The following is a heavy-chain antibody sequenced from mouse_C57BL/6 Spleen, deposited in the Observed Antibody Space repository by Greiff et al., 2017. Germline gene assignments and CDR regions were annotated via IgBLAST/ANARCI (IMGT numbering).Heavy chain of an antibody. CDR1: EYEFPSHD. CDR2: INSDGGNT. CDR3: ARSSCDWYFDV. Sequence: EVNVVESGGGLVKPGESLKLSCESTEYEFPSHDMYWVSKTPGKRLELVAAINSDGGNTYYTDTMEGRFIISRDKTTKTLYLQMSSLRSEDTAVYYCARSSCDWYFDVWGTGTTVTVSS. D-gene: IGHD1-1*01. V-gene: IGHV5-2*01. J-gene: IGHJ1*03.